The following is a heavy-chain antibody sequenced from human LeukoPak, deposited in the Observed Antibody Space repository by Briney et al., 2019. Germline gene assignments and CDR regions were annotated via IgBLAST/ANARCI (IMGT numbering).Heavy chain of an antibody. CDR2: INEDGSTI. CDR1: GFTFSSNW. V-gene: IGHV3-74*01. Sequence: QPGGSLRLSCAASGFTFSSNWMNWVRQAPGKGLVWVSRINEDGSTITYADSVKGRFTISRDNAKNTLYLQMSSLRAEDTAVYYCAKGDSSGYYYDFDYWGQGTLVTVSS. D-gene: IGHD3-22*01. J-gene: IGHJ4*02. CDR3: AKGDSSGYYYDFDY.